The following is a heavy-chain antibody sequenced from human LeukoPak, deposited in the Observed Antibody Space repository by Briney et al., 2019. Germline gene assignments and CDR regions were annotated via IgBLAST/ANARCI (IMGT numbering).Heavy chain of an antibody. D-gene: IGHD3-16*01. V-gene: IGHV3-64*01. CDR2: ISSNGGST. J-gene: IGHJ4*02. CDR1: GFTFSRYS. CDR3: VRGGVDY. Sequence: GGSLRLSCAASGFTFSRYSMHWVCQAPGKGLEYVSAISSNGGSTYYANSVKGRFTISRDNAKNMVYLQMNSLRVEDTAVYYCVRGGVDYWGQGTLVTVSS.